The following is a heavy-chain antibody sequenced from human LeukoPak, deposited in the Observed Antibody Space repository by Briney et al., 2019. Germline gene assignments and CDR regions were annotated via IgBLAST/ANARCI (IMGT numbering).Heavy chain of an antibody. CDR1: GGSISSGSYY. CDR2: IYTSGST. Sequence: SQTLSLTCTVSGGSISSGSYYWSWIRQPAGKGLEWIGRIYTSGSTNYNPSLKSRVTISVDTSKNQFSLKLSSVTAADTAVYYCARSYDFWSGHYSFDYWGQGTLVTVSS. J-gene: IGHJ4*02. D-gene: IGHD3-3*01. V-gene: IGHV4-61*02. CDR3: ARSYDFWSGHYSFDY.